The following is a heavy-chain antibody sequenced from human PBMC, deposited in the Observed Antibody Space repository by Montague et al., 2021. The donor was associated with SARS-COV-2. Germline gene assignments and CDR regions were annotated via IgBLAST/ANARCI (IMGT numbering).Heavy chain of an antibody. Sequence: SLRLSCAASGFTFDDYAMHWVRQAPGKGLEWVSGISWNSGSIGYADPVKGRFTISRDNAKNSLYLQMNSLRAEDTALYYCAKLGSYTDYWGQGTLVTVSS. CDR1: GFTFDDYA. V-gene: IGHV3-9*01. D-gene: IGHD2-2*02. J-gene: IGHJ4*02. CDR2: ISWNSGSI. CDR3: AKLGSYTDY.